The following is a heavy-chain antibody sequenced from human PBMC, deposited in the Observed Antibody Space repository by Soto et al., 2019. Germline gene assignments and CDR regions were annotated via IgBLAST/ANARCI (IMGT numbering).Heavy chain of an antibody. V-gene: IGHV3-33*01. CDR3: ARVSGKSGKGFDY. CDR2: IWYDGSNK. D-gene: IGHD1-26*01. J-gene: IGHJ4*02. Sequence: GGSLRLSCAASGFTFSSYGMHWVRQAPGKGLEWVAVIWYDGSNKYYADSVKGRFTISRDNSKNTLYLQMNSLRAEDTAVYYCARVSGKSGKGFDYWGQGTLVTVSS. CDR1: GFTFSSYG.